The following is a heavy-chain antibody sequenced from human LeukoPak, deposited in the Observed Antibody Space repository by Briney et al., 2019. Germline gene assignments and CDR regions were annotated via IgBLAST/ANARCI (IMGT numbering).Heavy chain of an antibody. CDR3: ARESSAVAHTMMRDWLDP. J-gene: IGHJ5*02. Sequence: SETLSLTCTVSGGSINDYYWTWIRQAPGKGLEWIGYISNSGTTDYNPSLKSRVTMSVDTSNNEFSLRLTSVTAADTAMYFCARESSAVAHTMMRDWLDPWGQGTLVTVSS. V-gene: IGHV4-59*01. D-gene: IGHD3-22*01. CDR1: GGSINDYY. CDR2: ISNSGTT.